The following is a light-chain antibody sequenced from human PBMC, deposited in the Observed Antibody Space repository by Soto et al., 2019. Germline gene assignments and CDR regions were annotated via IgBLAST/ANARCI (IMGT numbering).Light chain of an antibody. CDR1: SSDFGGYNY. V-gene: IGLV2-14*03. J-gene: IGLJ1*01. Sequence: GASSDFGGYNYVSWYQQYPGKVPKLLIYHVSNRPSGVSNRFSGSKSGNTASLTISGLQAEDEADYFCTSFTSDNLYVFGTGTKVTVL. CDR3: TSFTSDNLYV. CDR2: HVS.